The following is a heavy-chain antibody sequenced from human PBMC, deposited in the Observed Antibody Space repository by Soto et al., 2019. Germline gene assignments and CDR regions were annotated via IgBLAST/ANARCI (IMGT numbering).Heavy chain of an antibody. Sequence: GGSLRLSCAASGFTVSSNYMSWVRQAPGKGLEWVSVIYSGGSTYYADSVKGRFTISRDNSKNTLYLQMNSLRAEDTAVYYCARFKVRFLEWNRLYYYYGMDVWGQGTTVTVSS. CDR3: ARFKVRFLEWNRLYYYYGMDV. CDR2: IYSGGST. D-gene: IGHD3-3*01. CDR1: GFTVSSNY. J-gene: IGHJ6*02. V-gene: IGHV3-53*01.